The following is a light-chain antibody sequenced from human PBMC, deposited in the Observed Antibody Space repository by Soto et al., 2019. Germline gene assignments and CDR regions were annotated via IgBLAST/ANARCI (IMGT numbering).Light chain of an antibody. CDR2: QAS. CDR3: LQYQSYWT. J-gene: IGKJ1*01. CDR1: QSISRQ. Sequence: DIQMTQSPSTLSASVGDRVSITCRASQSISRQLAWYQQKPGKAPNLLIYQASNLETGVPSRFSCRGAGTEITPHLKRLEAGDFSTYYCLQYQSYWTFGQGTKVEVK. V-gene: IGKV1-5*03.